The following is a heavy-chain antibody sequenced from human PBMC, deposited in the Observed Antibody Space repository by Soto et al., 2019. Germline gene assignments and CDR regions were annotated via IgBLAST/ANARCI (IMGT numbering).Heavy chain of an antibody. CDR3: ARDRIRRDGYVFDS. Sequence: QTGGSLRLSCEAYGFTFSNYWMGWVRQAPGKGLERVANVKLDGSERYYVDSVKGRLTISRDNAKNAVYLQMNSLRAEDSAIYYFARDRIRRDGYVFDSWGQGALVTVSS. V-gene: IGHV3-7*01. CDR2: VKLDGSER. J-gene: IGHJ5*01. CDR1: GFTFSNYW. D-gene: IGHD5-18*01.